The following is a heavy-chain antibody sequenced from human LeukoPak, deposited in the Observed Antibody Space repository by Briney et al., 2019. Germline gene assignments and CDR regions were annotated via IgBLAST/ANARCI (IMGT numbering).Heavy chain of an antibody. J-gene: IGHJ4*02. CDR1: GGSISSGGYY. CDR3: ARADSATSGDPFDY. D-gene: IGHD3-16*01. V-gene: IGHV4-31*03. Sequence: SETLSLTCTVSGGSISSGGYYWSWIRQHPGKGLEWIGYIYYSGSTYYNPSLKSRVTISVDTSKNQFSLKLSSVTAADTAVYYCARADSATSGDPFDYWGQGTLVTVSS. CDR2: IYYSGST.